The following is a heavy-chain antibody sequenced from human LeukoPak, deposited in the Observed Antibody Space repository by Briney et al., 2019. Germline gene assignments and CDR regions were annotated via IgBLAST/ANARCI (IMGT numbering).Heavy chain of an antibody. CDR2: ISYDGSNK. Sequence: GGSLRLSCAASGFTYSSYAMHWVRQAPGKGLDWVAVISYDGSNKYYADSVKGRFTISRDNSKDTLYLQMNSLRAEDTAVYYCARGPMVYAIGWYFQHWGQGTLVTVSS. V-gene: IGHV3-30*04. J-gene: IGHJ1*01. CDR1: GFTYSSYA. CDR3: ARGPMVYAIGWYFQH. D-gene: IGHD2-8*01.